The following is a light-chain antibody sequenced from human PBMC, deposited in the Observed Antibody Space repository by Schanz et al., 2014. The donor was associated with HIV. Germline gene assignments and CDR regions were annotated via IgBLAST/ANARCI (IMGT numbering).Light chain of an antibody. V-gene: IGKV2-28*01. Sequence: DIVMIPSPLSLTVTPGEPASISCRSSQGLHQSNGYNYLAWYLQKPGQSPQLLIYLGSNRASGVPDRFSGGGSGTDFTLKISRVEAEDVGVYYCMQSLQTPWTFGQGTKVEIK. CDR3: MQSLQTPWT. CDR1: QGLHQSNGYNY. CDR2: LGS. J-gene: IGKJ1*01.